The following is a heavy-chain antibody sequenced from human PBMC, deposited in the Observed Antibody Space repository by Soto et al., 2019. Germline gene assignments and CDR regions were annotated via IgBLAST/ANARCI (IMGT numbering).Heavy chain of an antibody. CDR2: IYYSGST. CDR3: VIYVAPGAAICTDP. Sequence: SETLSLTCTVSGGSISSGGYSWSWIRQQPGKGLEWIGYIYYSGSTYYNPSIKSRVTISVDTTKNQFYLKLSSVTAAATAVYYCVIYVAPGAAICTDPCGPGPLGTV. V-gene: IGHV4-31*03. D-gene: IGHD2-2*01. J-gene: IGHJ5*02. CDR1: GGSISSGGYS.